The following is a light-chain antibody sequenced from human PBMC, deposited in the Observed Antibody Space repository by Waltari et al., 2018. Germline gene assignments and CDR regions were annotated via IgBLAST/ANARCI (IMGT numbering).Light chain of an antibody. V-gene: IGKV1-5*03. CDR1: QNIGTS. CDR2: KAS. Sequence: DIQMTQSPSTLSAYVGDRVTMTCRATQNIGTSLAWYQQKPGKAPSLLIYKASSLQGDVPLRFRGSGSGTVFTLNISSLQPDDFATYHCLQYDAFTWAFGQGTRVEIK. J-gene: IGKJ1*01. CDR3: LQYDAFTWA.